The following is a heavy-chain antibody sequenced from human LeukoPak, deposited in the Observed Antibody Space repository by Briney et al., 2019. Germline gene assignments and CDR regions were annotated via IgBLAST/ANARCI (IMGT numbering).Heavy chain of an antibody. CDR3: ARAYCSGGSCYSRGEEFDY. Sequence: ASVKVSCKASGYTFTSYYMHWVRQAPGRGLEWMGIINPSGGSTSYAQKFQGRVTMTRDTSTSTVYMELSSLRSEDTAVYYCARAYCSGGSCYSRGEEFDYWGQGTLVTVSS. CDR1: GYTFTSYY. CDR2: INPSGGST. D-gene: IGHD2-15*01. V-gene: IGHV1-46*01. J-gene: IGHJ4*02.